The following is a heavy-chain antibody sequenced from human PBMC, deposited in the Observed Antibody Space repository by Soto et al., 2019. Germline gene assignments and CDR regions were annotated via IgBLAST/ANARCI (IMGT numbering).Heavy chain of an antibody. CDR2: IYYSGST. D-gene: IGHD2-15*01. CDR1: GGSISSSSYY. J-gene: IGHJ4*02. V-gene: IGHV4-39*01. CDR3: ARSPNPAATNDY. Sequence: TLSLTCTVSGGSISSSSYYWGWIRQPPGKGLEWIGSIYYSGSTYYNPSLKSRVTISVDTSKNQFSLKLSSVTAADTAVYYCARSPNPAATNDYWGQGTLVTVSS.